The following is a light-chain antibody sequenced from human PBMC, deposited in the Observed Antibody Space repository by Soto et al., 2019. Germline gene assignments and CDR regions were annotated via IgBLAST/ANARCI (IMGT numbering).Light chain of an antibody. CDR2: WAS. CDR3: QQYYSSPYT. Sequence: DIVMTQSPDSLAVSLGEWATINCKSSRSVLFSSDSENYLAWYQQKPGQPPKLLIYWASTRESGVPDRFSGSGSGTDFTLTISSLQAEDVAVYYCQQYYSSPYTFGQGTKLEI. J-gene: IGKJ2*01. CDR1: RSVLFSSDSENY. V-gene: IGKV4-1*01.